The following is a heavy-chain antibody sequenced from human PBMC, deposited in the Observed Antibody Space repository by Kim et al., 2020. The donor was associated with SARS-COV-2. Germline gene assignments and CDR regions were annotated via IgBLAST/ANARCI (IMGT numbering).Heavy chain of an antibody. D-gene: IGHD2-8*01. V-gene: IGHV5-51*01. CDR2: IYPGDSDT. CDR1: GYSFTSYW. Sequence: GESLKISCKASGYSFTSYWIGWVRQMPGKGLEWMGIIYPGDSDTRYSPSFQGQVTISADKSINTAYLQWSSLKASDTAMYYCARHGGYCSNGVCSGDYYYDMDVWRQETTVTVSS. CDR3: ARHGGYCSNGVCSGDYYYDMDV. J-gene: IGHJ6*01.